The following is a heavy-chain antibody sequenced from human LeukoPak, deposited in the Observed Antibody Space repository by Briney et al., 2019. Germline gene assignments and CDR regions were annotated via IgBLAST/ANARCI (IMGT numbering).Heavy chain of an antibody. Sequence: ASVKVSCKASGGTFISCAISWVRQAPGQGLEWMGGIIPIFGTANYAQKFQGRVTITTDESTSTAYMELSSLRSEDTAVYYCASKRIQSPYYFDYWGQGTLVTVSS. V-gene: IGHV1-69*05. CDR2: IIPIFGTA. D-gene: IGHD4-11*01. J-gene: IGHJ4*02. CDR1: GGTFISCA. CDR3: ASKRIQSPYYFDY.